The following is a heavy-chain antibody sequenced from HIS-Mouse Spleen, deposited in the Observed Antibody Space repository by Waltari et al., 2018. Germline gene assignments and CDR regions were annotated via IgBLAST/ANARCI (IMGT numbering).Heavy chain of an antibody. CDR3: ARDPGDRSFGMDV. J-gene: IGHJ6*02. CDR2: INSDGSST. CDR1: GFTFSSYW. Sequence: EVQLVESGGGLVQPGGSLRLSCAASGFTFSSYWMHWVRQAPGKGLVWGSRINSDGSSTSYADSVKGRFTISRDNAKNTLYLQMNRLRAEDTAVYYCARDPGDRSFGMDVWGQGTTVTVSS. V-gene: IGHV3-74*01. D-gene: IGHD7-27*01.